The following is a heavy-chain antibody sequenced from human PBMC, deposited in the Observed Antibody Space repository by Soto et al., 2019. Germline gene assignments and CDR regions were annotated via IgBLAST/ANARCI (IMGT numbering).Heavy chain of an antibody. J-gene: IGHJ4*02. D-gene: IGHD3-22*01. Sequence: GGSRRLACAASGFTFSSYAMSWVRQAPGKGLEWVSAISGSGGSTYYADSVKGRFTISRDNSKNTLYLQMNSLRAEDTAVYYCPKASYYYDSSGRIYSWGQGVLVTVSS. CDR2: ISGSGGST. CDR1: GFTFSSYA. V-gene: IGHV3-23*01. CDR3: PKASYYYDSSGRIYS.